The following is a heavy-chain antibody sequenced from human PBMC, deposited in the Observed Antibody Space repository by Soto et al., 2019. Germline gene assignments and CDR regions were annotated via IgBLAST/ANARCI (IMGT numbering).Heavy chain of an antibody. D-gene: IGHD3-22*01. V-gene: IGHV3-48*03. CDR3: AKDPYGTSGYYHDY. CDR2: ISRSHSDI. CDR1: GFSISNFG. Sequence: PGGSLRLSCSASGFSISNFGMFWVRQAPGRGLEWISFISRSHSDIYYADSVKGRFTISRDNAKNSMFLQMNSLRAEDTAVYYCAKDPYGTSGYYHDYWGQGTLVTVSS. J-gene: IGHJ4*02.